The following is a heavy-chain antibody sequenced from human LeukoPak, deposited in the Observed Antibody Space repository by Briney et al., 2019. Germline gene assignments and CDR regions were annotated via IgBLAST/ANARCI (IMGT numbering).Heavy chain of an antibody. Sequence: GGSLRLSCAASGFTFSSYAMHWVRQAPGKGLEWVAVISYDGSNKYYADSVKGRFTISRDNAKNSLYLQMNSLRAEDTAVYYCARDSYCGGDCNNWFDPWGQGTLVTVSS. CDR1: GFTFSSYA. J-gene: IGHJ5*02. CDR3: ARDSYCGGDCNNWFDP. CDR2: ISYDGSNK. V-gene: IGHV3-30-3*01. D-gene: IGHD2-21*02.